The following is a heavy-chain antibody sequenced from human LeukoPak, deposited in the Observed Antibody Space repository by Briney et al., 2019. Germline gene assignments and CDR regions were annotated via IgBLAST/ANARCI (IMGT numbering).Heavy chain of an antibody. CDR1: GFTFRRYA. D-gene: IGHD5-24*01. V-gene: IGHV3-23*01. CDR2: ISSSGESP. J-gene: IGHJ4*02. Sequence: TGGSLRLSCAASGFTFRRYAMSWVRQAPGKGLVWVCGISSSGESPYYADPAKGRFTISRDNSKNTLYLEINSLRAEDTAVYYCAKKSRDGYNPFDYLGQGTLVTVSS. CDR3: AKKSRDGYNPFDY.